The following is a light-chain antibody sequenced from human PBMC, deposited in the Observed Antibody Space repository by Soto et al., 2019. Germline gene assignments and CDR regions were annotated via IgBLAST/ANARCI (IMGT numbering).Light chain of an antibody. CDR3: QQYNSYPLT. Sequence: DFQMTQSPSTLSASVGDGVTITCRASQSVSSWLAWYQQKPGKAPKFLIYDASNLESGVPSRFSGSGSGPEFTLTISSLQPDDFATYYCQQYNSYPLTFGGGTKVEIK. J-gene: IGKJ4*01. CDR1: QSVSSW. V-gene: IGKV1-5*01. CDR2: DAS.